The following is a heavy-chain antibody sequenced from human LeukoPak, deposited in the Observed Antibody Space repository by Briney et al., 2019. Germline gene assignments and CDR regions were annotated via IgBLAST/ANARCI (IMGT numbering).Heavy chain of an antibody. CDR3: ARWRRHCSGGSCLNFAEYFQH. V-gene: IGHV4-59*01. Sequence: SETLSLTCTVSGGSISSYYWSWIRQPPGKGLEWIGYIYYSGSTNYNPSLKSRVTISVDTSKNQFSLKLSSVTAADTAVYYCARWRRHCSGGSCLNFAEYFQHWGQGTLVTVSS. J-gene: IGHJ1*01. CDR2: IYYSGST. D-gene: IGHD2-15*01. CDR1: GGSISSYY.